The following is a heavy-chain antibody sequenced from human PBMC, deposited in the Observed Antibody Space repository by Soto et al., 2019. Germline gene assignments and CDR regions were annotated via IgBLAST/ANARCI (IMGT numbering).Heavy chain of an antibody. J-gene: IGHJ4*02. V-gene: IGHV2-5*02. CDR2: IYWDDDK. D-gene: IGHD2-21*02. Sequence: QITLKESGPTLVKPTQTLTLTCTFSGFSLSTSGVGVGWIRQPPGKALEWLALIYWDDDKRYSPSLKSRLTITKDTSNNQVVLTMTNMDPVDTATYYCAHTAYCGGDCYSPTFGYCGQGTLVTVSS. CDR3: AHTAYCGGDCYSPTFGY. CDR1: GFSLSTSGVG.